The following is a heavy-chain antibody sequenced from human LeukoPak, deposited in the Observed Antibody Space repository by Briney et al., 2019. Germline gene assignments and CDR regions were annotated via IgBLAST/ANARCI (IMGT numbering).Heavy chain of an antibody. V-gene: IGHV1-3*01. Sequence: GASVKVSCKASGYTFTSYAMHWVRQAPGQRLEWMGWINAGNGNTKYSQKFQGRVTITRDTSASTAYMELSSLRSEDTAVYYCARDGPYCSSTSCYTEGYYYYGMDVWGQGTTVTVSS. J-gene: IGHJ6*02. CDR3: ARDGPYCSSTSCYTEGYYYYGMDV. D-gene: IGHD2-2*02. CDR1: GYTFTSYA. CDR2: INAGNGNT.